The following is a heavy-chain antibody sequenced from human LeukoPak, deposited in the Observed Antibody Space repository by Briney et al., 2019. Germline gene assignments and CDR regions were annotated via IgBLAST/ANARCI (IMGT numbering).Heavy chain of an antibody. CDR2: IYYSGST. CDR3: ASVACDSSGYHYFDY. CDR1: GGSISSSNYY. J-gene: IGHJ4*02. D-gene: IGHD3-22*01. Sequence: PSETLSLTCTVSGGSISSSNYYWGWIRQPPGKGLEWIGNIYYSGSTYYNPSLKSRVTISVDTSKNQFSLKLSSVTAADTAVYYCASVACDSSGYHYFDYWGQGTLVTVSS. V-gene: IGHV4-39*01.